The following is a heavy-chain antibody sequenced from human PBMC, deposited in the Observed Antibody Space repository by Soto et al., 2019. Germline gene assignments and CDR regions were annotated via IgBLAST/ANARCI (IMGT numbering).Heavy chain of an antibody. CDR1: GFTFSSYS. D-gene: IGHD6-6*01. CDR3: ARDHHSSSSSYYYYYKDV. V-gene: IGHV3-21*01. Sequence: EVQLVESGGGLVKPGGSLRLSCAASGFTFSSYSMNWVRQAPGKGLEWVSSISSSSSYIYYADSVKGRFTISRDNAKNSRYRQMNSLRAEDTAVYYCARDHHSSSSSYYYYYKDVWCKGTTVTVSS. CDR2: ISSSSSYI. J-gene: IGHJ6*03.